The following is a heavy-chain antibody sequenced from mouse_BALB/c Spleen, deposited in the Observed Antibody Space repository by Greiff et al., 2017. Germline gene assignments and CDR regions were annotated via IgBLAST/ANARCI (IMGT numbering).Heavy chain of an antibody. J-gene: IGHJ2*01. CDR1: GYSITSDYA. D-gene: IGHD2-4*01. Sequence: EVMLVESGPGLVKPSQSLSLTCTVTGYSITSDYAWNWIRQFPGNKLEWMGYISYSGSTSYNPSLKSRISITRDTSKNQFFLQLNSVTTEDTATYYCARGMITTPFDYWGQGTTLTVSS. CDR2: ISYSGST. V-gene: IGHV3-2*02. CDR3: ARGMITTPFDY.